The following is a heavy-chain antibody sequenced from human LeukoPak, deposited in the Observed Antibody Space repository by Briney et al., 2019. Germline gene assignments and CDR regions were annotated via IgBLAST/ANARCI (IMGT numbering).Heavy chain of an antibody. CDR2: ISYDGGNK. CDR1: GFTFNNYG. CDR3: AKGPLRGTAAAIDY. J-gene: IGHJ4*02. D-gene: IGHD2-2*01. V-gene: IGHV3-30*18. Sequence: GKSLRLSCAASGFTFNNYGMHWVRQAPGKGLEWVAVISYDGGNKHYPDSVKGRFTISRDISTDTLWLQMDSLRTEDTAVYYCAKGPLRGTAAAIDYWGQGTLVTVSS.